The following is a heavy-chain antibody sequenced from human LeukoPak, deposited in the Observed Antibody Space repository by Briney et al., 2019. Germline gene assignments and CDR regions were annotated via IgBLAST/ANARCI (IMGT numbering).Heavy chain of an antibody. V-gene: IGHV3-30-3*01. Sequence: PGRSLRLSCAASGFTFSSYAMHWVRQAPGKGLEWVAVISYDGSNKYYADSVKGRLTISRDNSKNTLYLQMNSLRAEDTAVYYCARALAYCGGDCPAIAFDIWGQGTMVTVSS. CDR2: ISYDGSNK. D-gene: IGHD2-21*02. J-gene: IGHJ3*02. CDR1: GFTFSSYA. CDR3: ARALAYCGGDCPAIAFDI.